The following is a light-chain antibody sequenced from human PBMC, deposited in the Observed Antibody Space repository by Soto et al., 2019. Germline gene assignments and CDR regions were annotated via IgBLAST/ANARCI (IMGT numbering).Light chain of an antibody. CDR1: QSISGW. V-gene: IGKV1-5*01. CDR2: DAS. Sequence: DIQMTQSPATLSASVGDRVTITCRASQSISGWLAWYQQRPGKAPNLLIYDASTLQSGVPSRFSGSASGTEFTLTISSLQPEDFATYYCQQASSFPFTFGGGTKVDI. CDR3: QQASSFPFT. J-gene: IGKJ4*01.